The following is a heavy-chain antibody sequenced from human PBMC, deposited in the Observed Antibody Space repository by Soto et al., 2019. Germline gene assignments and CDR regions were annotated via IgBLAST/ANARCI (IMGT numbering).Heavy chain of an antibody. Sequence: GGSLRLSCAASGFTFSSYAMSWVRQAPWKWLEWVSSFSGSGVSTYYPDSLRGRFTTSRDNSKNTLYLQMNNLRAEDTAVYYCAKAPISLDGSGYYFASFDYWGHGTRVTVSS. CDR2: FSGSGVST. CDR1: GFTFSSYA. J-gene: IGHJ4*01. D-gene: IGHD3-22*01. V-gene: IGHV3-23*01. CDR3: AKAPISLDGSGYYFASFDY.